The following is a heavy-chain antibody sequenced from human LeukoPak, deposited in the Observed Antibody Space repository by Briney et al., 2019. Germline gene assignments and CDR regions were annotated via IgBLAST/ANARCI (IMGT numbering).Heavy chain of an antibody. J-gene: IGHJ5*02. CDR1: GGSISSGGHS. CDR3: ARVVGRRSYYAPYNWFDP. CDR2: IYHSGST. Sequence: SETLSLTCAVSGGSISSGGHSWSWIRQPPGKGLEWIGYIYHSGSTYYNPSLKSRVTISVDRSKNQFSLKLSSVTAADTAVYYRARVVGRRSYYAPYNWFDPWGQGTLVTVSS. D-gene: IGHD2/OR15-2a*01. V-gene: IGHV4-30-2*01.